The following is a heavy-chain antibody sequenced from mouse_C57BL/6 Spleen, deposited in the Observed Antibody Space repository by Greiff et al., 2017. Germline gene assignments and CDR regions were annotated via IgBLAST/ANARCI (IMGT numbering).Heavy chain of an antibody. CDR3: ARYGGSYGIPFDY. V-gene: IGHV1-84*01. D-gene: IGHD2-1*01. CDR1: GYTFPDYY. Sequence: VVESGPELVKPGASVKISCKASGYTFPDYYINWVKQRPGQGLEWIGWIYPGSGNTKYNEKFKGKATLTVDTSSSTAYMQLSSLTSEDSAVYFCARYGGSYGIPFDYWGQGTTLTVSS. CDR2: IYPGSGNT. J-gene: IGHJ2*01.